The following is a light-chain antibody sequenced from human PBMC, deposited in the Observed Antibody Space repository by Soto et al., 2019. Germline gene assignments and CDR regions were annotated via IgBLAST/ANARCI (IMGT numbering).Light chain of an antibody. J-gene: IGLJ2*01. CDR3: QVWDSSSDHAV. CDR2: YDS. Sequence: SYELTQPPSVSVAPGKTARITCGGNNIGGKSVHWYQQRPGQAPVLVIYYDSDRPSGIPERFSGSNSGNTATLTISRVEAGDEADYYCQVWDSSSDHAVFGGGTKLTVL. V-gene: IGLV3-21*04. CDR1: NIGGKS.